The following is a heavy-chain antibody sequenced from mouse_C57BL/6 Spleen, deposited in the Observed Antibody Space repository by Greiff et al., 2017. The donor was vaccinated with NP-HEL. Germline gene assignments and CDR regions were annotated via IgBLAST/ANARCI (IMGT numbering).Heavy chain of an antibody. Sequence: EVKLVESGPGLVKPSQSLSLTCSVTGYSITSGYYWNWIRQFPGNKLEWMGYISYDGSNNYNPSLKNRISITRDTSKNQFFLKLNSVTTEDTATYYCAREEGLWPFAYWGQGTLVTVSA. CDR1: GYSITSGYY. CDR2: ISYDGSN. CDR3: AREEGLWPFAY. V-gene: IGHV3-6*01. D-gene: IGHD1-1*02. J-gene: IGHJ3*01.